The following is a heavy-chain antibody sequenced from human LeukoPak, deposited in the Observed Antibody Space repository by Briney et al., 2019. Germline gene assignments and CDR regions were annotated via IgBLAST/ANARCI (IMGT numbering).Heavy chain of an antibody. CDR3: ASSPRLTTSWFLFDS. CDR1: GDSFSNYY. Sequence: SETLSLTCSVSGDSFSNYYWTWIRQPPRKGLEWIGYVYYSGSTNYNPSLKTRLHLSVDTSKNRFSLKLSSVTAADTAVYYCASSPRLTTSWFLFDSWGHGTLVTVSS. V-gene: IGHV4-59*08. J-gene: IGHJ5*01. CDR2: VYYSGST. D-gene: IGHD2-2*01.